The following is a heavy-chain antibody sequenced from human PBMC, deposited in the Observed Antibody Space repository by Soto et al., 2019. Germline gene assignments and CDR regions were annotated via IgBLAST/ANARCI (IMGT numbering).Heavy chain of an antibody. CDR1: GYTFTSYG. CDR3: ERVRYSDSSGYSYDFDY. CDR2: IRAYNGNT. V-gene: IGHV1-18*01. Sequence: QVQLVQSGAEVKKPGASVKVSCKASGYTFTSYGISWVRQAPGQGLEGMGWIRAYNGNTNYSQKLQGIGTMTTDTSTSTAYMEMRSLRSDATAVYYCERVRYSDSSGYSYDFDYWGQGTLVTVSS. J-gene: IGHJ4*02. D-gene: IGHD3-22*01.